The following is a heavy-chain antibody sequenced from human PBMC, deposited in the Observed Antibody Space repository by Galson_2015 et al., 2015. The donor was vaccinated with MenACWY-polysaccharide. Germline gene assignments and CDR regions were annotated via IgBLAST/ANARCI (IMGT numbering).Heavy chain of an antibody. CDR2: INQDGTVK. V-gene: IGHV3-7*01. CDR1: GFTFSNYW. CDR3: ARGAYYFDS. Sequence: SLRLSCAASGFTFSNYWMSWVRQAPGKGLEWVANINQDGTVKYYVDSVKGRFTISRDNAKNSLYVQMNSLRGEDTAVYYCARGAYYFDSWGQGTLITVSS. J-gene: IGHJ4*02.